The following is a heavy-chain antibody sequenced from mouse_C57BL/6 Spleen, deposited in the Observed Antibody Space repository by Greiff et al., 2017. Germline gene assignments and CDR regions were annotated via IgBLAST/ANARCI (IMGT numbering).Heavy chain of an antibody. CDR3: ARSLIYYDYDGGYAMDY. D-gene: IGHD2-4*01. CDR1: GYTFTSYW. J-gene: IGHJ4*01. Sequence: QVHVKQPGAELVKPGASVKLSCKASGYTFTSYWMHWVKQRPGQGLEWIGMIHPNSGSTNYNEKFKSKATLTVDKSSSTAYMQLSSLTSEDSAVYYCARSLIYYDYDGGYAMDYWGQGTSVTVSS. CDR2: IHPNSGST. V-gene: IGHV1-64*01.